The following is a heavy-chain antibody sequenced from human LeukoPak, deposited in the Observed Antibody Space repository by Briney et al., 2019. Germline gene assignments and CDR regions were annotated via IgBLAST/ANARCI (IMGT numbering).Heavy chain of an antibody. CDR2: INHSGST. CDR1: GGSFSGYY. V-gene: IGHV4-34*01. Sequence: SETLSLTCAVYGGSFSGYYWSWIRQPPGKGLEWIGEINHSGSTNYNPSLKSRVTISVDTSKNQFSLKLSSVTAADTAVYYCARHGSVSSGALVWGQGTLVTVSS. D-gene: IGHD3-22*01. J-gene: IGHJ4*02. CDR3: ARHGSVSSGALV.